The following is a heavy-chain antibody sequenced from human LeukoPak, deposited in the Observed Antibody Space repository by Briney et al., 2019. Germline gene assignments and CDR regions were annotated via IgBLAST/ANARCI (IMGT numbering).Heavy chain of an antibody. CDR1: SGSVSSYY. CDR2: IYYSGST. CDR3: ARDGGYYVSGSYSTGRYYYYMDV. V-gene: IGHV4-59*02. D-gene: IGHD3-10*01. J-gene: IGHJ6*03. Sequence: SETLSLTCTGSSGSVSSYYWSWIRQPPGKGLEWIGYIYYSGSTNYNPSLKSRVTISVDTSKNQFSLKLSSATAADAAVYYCARDGGYYVSGSYSTGRYYYYMDVWGKGTTVTVSS.